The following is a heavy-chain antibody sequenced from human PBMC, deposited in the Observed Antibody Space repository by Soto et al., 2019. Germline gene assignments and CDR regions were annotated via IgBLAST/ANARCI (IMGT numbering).Heavy chain of an antibody. V-gene: IGHV5-51*01. D-gene: IGHD1-26*01. CDR3: ALPTPIVGATWDALDY. CDR1: GYSFTSYW. CDR2: IYPGDSDT. J-gene: IGHJ4*02. Sequence: GESLKISCKGSGYSFTSYWIGWVRQMPGKGLEWMGIIYPGDSDTRYSPSFQGQVTISADKSISTAYLQWSSLKASGTAMYYCALPTPIVGATWDALDYWGQGTLVTVSS.